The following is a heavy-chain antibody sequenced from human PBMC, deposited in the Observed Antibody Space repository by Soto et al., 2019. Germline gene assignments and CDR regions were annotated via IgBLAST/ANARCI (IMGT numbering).Heavy chain of an antibody. V-gene: IGHV3-23*01. CDR1: GFTFSSYA. J-gene: IGHJ6*02. CDR3: AKDPSSFFDDTYGMDV. CDR2: ISGSGGST. Sequence: QPGGSLRLSCAASGFTFSSYAMSWVRQAPGKGLEWVSAISGSGGSTYYADSVKGRFTISRDNSKNTLYLQMNSLRAEDTAVYYCAKDPSSFFDDTYGMDVWGQGTTVTVSS. D-gene: IGHD3-22*01.